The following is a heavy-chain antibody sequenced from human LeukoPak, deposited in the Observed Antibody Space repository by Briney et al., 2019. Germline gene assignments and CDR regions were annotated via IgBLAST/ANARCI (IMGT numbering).Heavy chain of an antibody. V-gene: IGHV4-38-2*01. D-gene: IGHD4-17*01. CDR3: ARQDDYGDWGLRFDP. J-gene: IGHJ5*02. Sequence: KPSETLSLTCAISGYSISSGYYWGWIRQPPGKGLEWIGSIYHSGSTYYNPSLKSRVTISVDTSKNQFSLKLSSVTAADTAVYYCARQDDYGDWGLRFDPWGQGTLVTVSS. CDR1: GYSISSGYY. CDR2: IYHSGST.